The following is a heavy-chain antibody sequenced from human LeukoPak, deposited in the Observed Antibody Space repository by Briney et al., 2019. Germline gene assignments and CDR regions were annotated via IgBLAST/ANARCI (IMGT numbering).Heavy chain of an antibody. J-gene: IGHJ4*02. D-gene: IGHD6-19*01. V-gene: IGHV1-69*06. CDR2: IIPIFGTA. CDR3: ARGIQWLAGTFDY. Sequence: ASVKVSCKASGGTFSSYTISWVRQAPGQGLEGMGGIIPIFGTANYAQKFQGRVTITADKSTSTAYMELSSLRSEDTAVYYCARGIQWLAGTFDYWGQGTLVTVSS. CDR1: GGTFSSYT.